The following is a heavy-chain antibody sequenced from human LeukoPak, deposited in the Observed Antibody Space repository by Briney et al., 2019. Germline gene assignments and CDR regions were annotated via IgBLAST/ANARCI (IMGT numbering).Heavy chain of an antibody. CDR1: GGSISSGSDY. CDR2: IYTSGGT. J-gene: IGHJ4*02. V-gene: IGHV4-61*02. CDR3: ARESLGPPYYFDC. D-gene: IGHD1-26*01. Sequence: SQTLSLTCNVSGGSISSGSDYWSWIRQPAGKGLEWIGRIYTSGGTNYNPSLKSRVTISVDTSKNQFSLKLTSVTAADTAVYYCARESLGPPYYFDCWGQGTLVTVSS.